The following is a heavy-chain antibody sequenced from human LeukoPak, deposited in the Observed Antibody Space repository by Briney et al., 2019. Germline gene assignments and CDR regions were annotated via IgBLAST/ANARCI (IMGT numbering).Heavy chain of an antibody. V-gene: IGHV3-23*01. D-gene: IGHD2-15*01. CDR1: GFTFSSYA. J-gene: IGHJ4*02. CDR2: ISGSGGST. Sequence: PGGSLRLSCAASGFTFSSYAMSWVRQAPGKGLEWVSGISGSGGSTYYADSVKGRFTIFRDNSKNTLYLQMNSLRAEDTAVYHCANGWSLDYWGRGTLVTVSS. CDR3: ANGWSLDY.